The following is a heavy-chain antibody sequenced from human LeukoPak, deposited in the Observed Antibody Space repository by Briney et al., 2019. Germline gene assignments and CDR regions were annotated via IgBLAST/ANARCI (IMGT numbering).Heavy chain of an antibody. CDR2: ISGGGGT. D-gene: IGHD2-15*01. CDR3: ARVVDSTRAFHV. V-gene: IGHV3-66*01. Sequence: GGSLRLSCAASGFTVTNNFMSWVRQAPGQGLEWVSLISGGGGTYYAASVKGRFTISRGNSENSLYLQMNSLRHEDTAAYYCARVVDSTRAFHVWGQGTLVTVSS. J-gene: IGHJ3*01. CDR1: GFTVTNNF.